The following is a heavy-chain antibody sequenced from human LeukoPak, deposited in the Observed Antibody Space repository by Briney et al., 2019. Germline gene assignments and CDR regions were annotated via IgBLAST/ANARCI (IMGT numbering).Heavy chain of an antibody. CDR3: ARNYYDSSGYYFVDY. Sequence: SETLSLTCTVSGGSTSSGSYYWSWIRQPAGKGLEWIGRIYTSGSTNYNPSLKSRVTISVDTSKNQFSLKLSSVTAADTAVYYCARNYYDSSGYYFVDYWGQGTLVTVSS. V-gene: IGHV4-61*02. D-gene: IGHD3-22*01. CDR1: GGSTSSGSYY. J-gene: IGHJ4*02. CDR2: IYTSGST.